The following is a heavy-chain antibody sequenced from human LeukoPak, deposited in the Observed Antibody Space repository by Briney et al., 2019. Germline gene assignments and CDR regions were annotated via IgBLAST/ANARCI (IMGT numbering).Heavy chain of an antibody. CDR1: EFTFSTYA. J-gene: IGHJ4*02. D-gene: IGHD4-23*01. CDR3: ARDSDQYGGILDY. V-gene: IGHV3-53*01. Sequence: GGSLRLSCAASEFTFSTYAMNWVRQAPGKGLEWVSVIYSGGSTYYADSVKGRFTISRDNSKNTLYLQMNSLRAEDTAVYYCARDSDQYGGILDYWGQGTLVTVSS. CDR2: IYSGGST.